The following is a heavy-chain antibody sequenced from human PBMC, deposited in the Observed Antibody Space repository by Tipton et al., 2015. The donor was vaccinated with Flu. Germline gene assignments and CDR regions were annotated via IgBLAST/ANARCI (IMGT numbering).Heavy chain of an antibody. D-gene: IGHD3-16*01. J-gene: IGHJ5*02. V-gene: IGHV3-7*01. CDR1: GFPFSEFW. Sequence: QLVQSGGTLVQPGGSLRLYCAASGFPFSEFWMHWVRQAPGKGLEWVAHINQDGSEESYVESVKGRFTISRDNARNSLYLQMNSLRAEDTAVYHCARFAGGPWGQGTLVTVSS. CDR2: INQDGSEE. CDR3: ARFAGGP.